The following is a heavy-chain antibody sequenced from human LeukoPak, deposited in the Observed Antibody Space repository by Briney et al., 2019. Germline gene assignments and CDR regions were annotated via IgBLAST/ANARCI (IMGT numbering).Heavy chain of an antibody. Sequence: GGSLRLSCAASGLTLSDDYMTWVRQAPGKGLESVLIMTTSGNIKPSADSVKGRFTISRDNAKNSLYLQMNSLRAEDTAVYYCARIGEAIFGVFDYWGQGTLVTVSS. J-gene: IGHJ4*02. CDR3: ARIGEAIFGVFDY. D-gene: IGHD3-3*01. CDR1: GLTLSDDY. CDR2: MTTSGNIK. V-gene: IGHV3-11*04.